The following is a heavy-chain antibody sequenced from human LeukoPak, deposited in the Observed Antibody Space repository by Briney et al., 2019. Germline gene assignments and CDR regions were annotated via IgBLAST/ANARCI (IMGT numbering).Heavy chain of an antibody. CDR1: GFTFSSYD. V-gene: IGHV3-13*01. D-gene: IGHD3-10*01. CDR3: AREGLLRELF. J-gene: IGHJ3*01. CDR2: IGTAGDT. Sequence: GGSLRLSCAASGFTFSSYDMHWVRQAPGKGLEWVSSIGTAGDTHHPGSVKGRFTISRENAKNSLYLQMNSLRAGDTAVYYCAREGLLRELFWGQGTMVTVSS.